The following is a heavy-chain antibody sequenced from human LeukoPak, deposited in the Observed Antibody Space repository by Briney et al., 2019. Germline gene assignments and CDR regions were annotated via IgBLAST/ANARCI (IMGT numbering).Heavy chain of an antibody. D-gene: IGHD5-12*01. J-gene: IGHJ4*02. CDR2: ISSTSSDI. Sequence: GGSLRLSCVASGFAFETYTMNWVRQAPGKGLEWVSFISSTSSDINYADSVRDRFTISRDNAKNSLFLQMDSLRVEDTAVYHCAKGLFSGYDKYLDSWGQGTLVTVSS. CDR3: AKGLFSGYDKYLDS. V-gene: IGHV3-21*04. CDR1: GFAFETYT.